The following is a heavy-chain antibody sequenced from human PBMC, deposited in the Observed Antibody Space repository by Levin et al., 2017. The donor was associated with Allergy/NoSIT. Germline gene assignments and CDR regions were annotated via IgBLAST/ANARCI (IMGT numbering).Heavy chain of an antibody. V-gene: IGHV3-53*01. CDR1: GFAVSSNY. D-gene: IGHD3-22*01. CDR2: IYSDGST. CDR3: ARDRQTRGYSDSSGTFDY. J-gene: IGHJ4*02. Sequence: GESLKISCAASGFAVSSNYMSWVRQAPGKGLEWVSVIYSDGSTYYADSVKGQFTISRDNSKNTLYLQVNSLGVEDTAVYYCARDRQTRGYSDSSGTFDYWGRGTLVTVAS.